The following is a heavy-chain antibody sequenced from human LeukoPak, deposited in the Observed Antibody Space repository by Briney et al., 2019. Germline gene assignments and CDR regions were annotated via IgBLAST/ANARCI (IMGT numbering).Heavy chain of an antibody. D-gene: IGHD3-22*01. V-gene: IGHV1-18*04. J-gene: IGHJ4*02. CDR3: ARVRDYYASSDYSDY. CDR1: GYTFTSYY. CDR2: ISGYNAKT. Sequence: GASVKVSCKTSGYTFTSYYVSWVRQAPGQGLEWMGWISGYNAKTKYVRKFQGRITMTIDTSTTTAYMELRSLTSDDTAVYYCARVRDYYASSDYSDYWGQGTLVTVSS.